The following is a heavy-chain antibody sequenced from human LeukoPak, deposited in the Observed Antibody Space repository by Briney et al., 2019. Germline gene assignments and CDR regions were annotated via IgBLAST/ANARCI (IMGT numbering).Heavy chain of an antibody. CDR3: ARGSPPRIYYDNSGYYSFYFDS. D-gene: IGHD3-22*01. V-gene: IGHV1-18*01. CDR2: ISAYNGNT. CDR1: GYTFTSYG. J-gene: IGHJ4*02. Sequence: ASVKVSYKASGYTFTSYGISWVRQAPGQGLEWMGWISAYNGNTKYAQKFQGRVTMTTDTSTSTAYMELRSLRSDDTAVYYCARGSPPRIYYDNSGYYSFYFDSWGQGTLVTVSS.